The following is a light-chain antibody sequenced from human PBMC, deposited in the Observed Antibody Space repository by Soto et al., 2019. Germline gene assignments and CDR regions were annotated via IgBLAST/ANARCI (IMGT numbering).Light chain of an antibody. Sequence: QSALTQPASVSGSPGQSITISCTGTSSDVGSYNLVSWYQQYPGKAPKLMIYEVTKRPSGVSNRFSGSKSGNTASLTISGHQAEDEADYYCCSYAGSSTFVVFGGGTKLTVL. CDR2: EVT. J-gene: IGLJ2*01. CDR3: CSYAGSSTFVV. CDR1: SSDVGSYNL. V-gene: IGLV2-23*02.